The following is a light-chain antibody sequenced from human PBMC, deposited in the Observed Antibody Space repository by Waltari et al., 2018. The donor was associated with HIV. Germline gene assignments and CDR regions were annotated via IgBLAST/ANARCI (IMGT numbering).Light chain of an antibody. CDR3: CSRGNNGNHLV. V-gene: IGLV3-19*01. J-gene: IGLJ3*02. CDR2: SEN. CDR1: SLSRYY. Sequence: SELTQDPAVSVALGQTVKITCQGDSLSRYYANWYQQKPGQAPVIVIYSENHRPSRIPDRFSGSSSGNTASLTITGSQAEDEAHYYCCSRGNNGNHLVFGGGTKLTVL.